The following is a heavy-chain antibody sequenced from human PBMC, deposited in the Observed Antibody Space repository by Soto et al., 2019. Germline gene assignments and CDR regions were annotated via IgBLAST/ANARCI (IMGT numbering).Heavy chain of an antibody. Sequence: QEELVESGGGVVQPGRSLRLSCAASGFTFNTFGMHWVRQPPGRGLEWVAVISYDGANEIYADSVKGRFSVSRDNSKKEVYLQMNSLRDEDTAMYYCARWGKRDVESAPPGDLWVQGTLVIVSS. V-gene: IGHV3-30*03. CDR3: ARWGKRDVESAPPGDL. J-gene: IGHJ5*02. CDR1: GFTFNTFG. CDR2: ISYDGANE. D-gene: IGHD3-16*01.